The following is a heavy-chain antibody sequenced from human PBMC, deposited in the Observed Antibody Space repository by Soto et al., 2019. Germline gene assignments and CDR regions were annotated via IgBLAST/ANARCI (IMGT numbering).Heavy chain of an antibody. CDR1: GYTFTSYG. D-gene: IGHD2-2*01. CDR3: ACVRTHSIPGGVDY. J-gene: IGHJ4*02. V-gene: IGHV1-18*01. CDR2: ISAYNGNT. Sequence: QVQLVQSGAEVKKPGASVKVSCKASGYTFTSYGISWVRQAPGQGFEWMGWISAYNGNTNYAQKLQGKVTMTTDSSTSTAYMELRRLRSDDTAVYHCACVRTHSIPGGVDYWGQGTLVTVSS.